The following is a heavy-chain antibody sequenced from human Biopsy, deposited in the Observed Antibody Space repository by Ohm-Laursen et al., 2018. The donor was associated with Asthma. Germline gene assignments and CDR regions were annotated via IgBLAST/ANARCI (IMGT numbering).Heavy chain of an antibody. CDR2: IHYSGST. CDR1: GVSIRSYY. V-gene: IGHV4-59*01. CDR3: AGFCSGGNCPDH. J-gene: IGHJ4*02. D-gene: IGHD2-15*01. Sequence: TLTLTCTVSGVSIRSYYWTWIRQPPGKGLEWIGNIHYSGSTYSNPSLKSRVTISVDTSKKQISLRLSSVIAADTAVYYCAGFCSGGNCPDHWGQGTLVTVSS.